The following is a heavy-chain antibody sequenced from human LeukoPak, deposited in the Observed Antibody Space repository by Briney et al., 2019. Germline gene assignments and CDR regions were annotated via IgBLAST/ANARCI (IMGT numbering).Heavy chain of an antibody. Sequence: GRSLRLSCAASGFTFDDYAMHWVRQAPGKGLEWVSGISWNSGNIGYADSVKGRFTISRDNAKSSLYLQMNSLSAEDTALYYCAKDIRSGLRYFDSWGQGTLVTVSS. CDR3: AKDIRSGLRYFDS. V-gene: IGHV3-9*01. CDR2: ISWNSGNI. J-gene: IGHJ4*02. CDR1: GFTFDDYA. D-gene: IGHD3-16*01.